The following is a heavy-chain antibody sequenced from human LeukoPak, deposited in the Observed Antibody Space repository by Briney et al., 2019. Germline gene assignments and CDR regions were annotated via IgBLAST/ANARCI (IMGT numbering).Heavy chain of an antibody. CDR1: GGSISSGSYY. CDR2: IYTSGST. CDR3: ARGALGDDILTGYYADY. V-gene: IGHV4-61*02. Sequence: PSQTLSLTRTVSGGSISSGSYYWSWIRQPAGKGLEWIGRIYTSGSTNYNPSLKSRVTISVDTSKNQFSLKLSSVTAADTAVYYCARGALGDDILTGYYADYWGQGTLVTVSS. D-gene: IGHD3-9*01. J-gene: IGHJ4*02.